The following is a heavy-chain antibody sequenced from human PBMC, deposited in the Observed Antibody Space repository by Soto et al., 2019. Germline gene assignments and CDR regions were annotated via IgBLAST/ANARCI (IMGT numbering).Heavy chain of an antibody. CDR3: ARGLFLDY. CDR1: GFTLSRYS. D-gene: IGHD3-3*01. Sequence: PGGSLRLSCVASGFTLSRYSMNWVRQAPGKGPVWVSCISHNESNTNYADSVKGRFTISRDNAKNTLYLQMNSLRAEDTAVYYCARGLFLDYWGQGTRVTVSS. V-gene: IGHV3-74*01. CDR2: ISHNESNT. J-gene: IGHJ4*02.